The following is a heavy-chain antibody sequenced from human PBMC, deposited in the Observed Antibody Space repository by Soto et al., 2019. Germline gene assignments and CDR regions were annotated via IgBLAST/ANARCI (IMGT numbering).Heavy chain of an antibody. CDR1: GYTFTSYA. CDR2: INAGNGNT. J-gene: IGHJ3*02. CDR3: AREDSYGPAAFDI. V-gene: IGHV1-3*01. Sequence: ASVKVSCKASGYTFTSYAMHWVRQAPGQRLEWMGWINAGNGNTKYSQKFQGRVTITRDTSASTAYMELSSLRSEDTAVYYCAREDSYGPAAFDIWGQGTMVTVSS. D-gene: IGHD5-18*01.